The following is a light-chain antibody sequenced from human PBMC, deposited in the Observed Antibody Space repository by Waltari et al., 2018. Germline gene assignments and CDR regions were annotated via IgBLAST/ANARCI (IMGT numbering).Light chain of an antibody. CDR1: QTISRY. Sequence: DIQMTQSPSSLSASVGDRVTITCRASQTISRYLNWYQQKPGRAPNLLIYAASSLQSGVPSRFSGSGSGRDFTLIITSLQPEDFATYYCQESYSFTRTFGQGTKVEIK. J-gene: IGKJ1*01. V-gene: IGKV1-39*01. CDR2: AAS. CDR3: QESYSFTRT.